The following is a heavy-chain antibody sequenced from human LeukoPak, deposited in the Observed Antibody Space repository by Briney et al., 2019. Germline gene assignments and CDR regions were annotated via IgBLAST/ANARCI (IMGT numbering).Heavy chain of an antibody. CDR1: GYTFTGCY. CDR2: INPNSGGT. CDR3: ARGDSGSYSDFDY. Sequence: ASVKVSCKASGYTFTGCYMHWVRQAPGQGLEWMGWINPNSGGTNYAQKFQGRVTMTRDTSISTAYMELSRLRSDDTAVYYCARGDSGSYSDFDYWGQGTLDTVSS. V-gene: IGHV1-2*02. J-gene: IGHJ4*02. D-gene: IGHD1-26*01.